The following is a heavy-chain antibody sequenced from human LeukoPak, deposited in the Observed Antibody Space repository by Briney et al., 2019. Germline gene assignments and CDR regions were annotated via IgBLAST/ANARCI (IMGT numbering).Heavy chain of an antibody. Sequence: PGGSLRLSCAASGFTFSSYAMSWVRQAPGKGLEWVSIISVSGGSTYYADSLKGRFTISTDNSKNTLYLQMNSLRAEDTAVYYCAKEVGGFDYWGQGTLVTVSA. CDR3: AKEVGGFDY. CDR2: ISVSGGST. CDR1: GFTFSSYA. V-gene: IGHV3-23*01. D-gene: IGHD3-10*01. J-gene: IGHJ4*02.